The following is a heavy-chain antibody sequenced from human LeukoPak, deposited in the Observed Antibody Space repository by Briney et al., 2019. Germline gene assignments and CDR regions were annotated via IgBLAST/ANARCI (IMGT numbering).Heavy chain of an antibody. CDR2: INHSGST. CDR1: GGSFSGYY. Sequence: SETLSLTCAVYGGSFSGYYWSWLCQPPGKGLEWIGEINHSGSTNYNPSLKSRVTISVDTSKNQFSLKLSSVTAADTAVYYCARDSRYSSVYWGQGTLVTVSS. V-gene: IGHV4-34*01. J-gene: IGHJ4*02. D-gene: IGHD5-18*01. CDR3: ARDSRYSSVY.